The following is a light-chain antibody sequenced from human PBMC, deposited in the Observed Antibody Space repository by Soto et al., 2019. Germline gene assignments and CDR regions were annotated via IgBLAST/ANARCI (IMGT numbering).Light chain of an antibody. V-gene: IGLV2-14*01. CDR3: SSYTSSSTLGVV. J-gene: IGLJ2*01. Sequence: QSVLTQPASVSGSPGQSITISCTGTSSDVGVYNYVSWYQQHPGKAPKLMIYDVSNRPSGVSNRFSGSKSGNTASLTISGLQAEDEADYYCSSYTSSSTLGVVFGGGTKLTVL. CDR2: DVS. CDR1: SSDVGVYNY.